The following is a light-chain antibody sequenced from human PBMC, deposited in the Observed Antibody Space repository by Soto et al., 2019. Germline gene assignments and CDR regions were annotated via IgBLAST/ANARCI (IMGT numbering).Light chain of an antibody. J-gene: IGKJ1*01. V-gene: IGKV1-5*03. CDR1: QSISSW. CDR2: KAS. CDR3: QQYKSHRRT. Sequence: DIQMTQSPSTLSASVGDRVTITCRASQSISSWLAWYQQKPGKAPKLLINKASSLASGVPSRFSGSGSGTEFTLTISSLQPDDFATYYCQQYKSHRRTFGQGTKVDSK.